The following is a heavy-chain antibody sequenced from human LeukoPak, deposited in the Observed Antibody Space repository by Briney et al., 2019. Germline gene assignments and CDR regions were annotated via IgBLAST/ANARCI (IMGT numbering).Heavy chain of an antibody. J-gene: IGHJ4*02. CDR1: GFTFSSHS. CDR2: ISSSSSTI. V-gene: IGHV3-48*01. Sequence: GTSLRLSCAASGFTFSSHSMNWVRQAPGKGLEWVSYISSSSSTIYYADSVKGRFTISRDNAKNSLYLQMNSLRAEDTAVYYCARGAYYYEDWGQGTLVTVSS. CDR3: ARGAYYYED. D-gene: IGHD3-22*01.